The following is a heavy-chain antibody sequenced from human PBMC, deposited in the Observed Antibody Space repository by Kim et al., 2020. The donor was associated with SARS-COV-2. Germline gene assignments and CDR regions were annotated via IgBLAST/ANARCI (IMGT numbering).Heavy chain of an antibody. Sequence: SETLSLTCTVSGGSISSYYWSWIRQPAGKGLEWIGRIYTSGSTNYNPSLKSRVTMSVDTSKNQFSLKLSSVTAADTAVYYCARSRLVGATNYFDYWGQGTLVTVSS. CDR2: IYTSGST. V-gene: IGHV4-4*07. J-gene: IGHJ4*02. CDR1: GGSISSYY. D-gene: IGHD1-26*01. CDR3: ARSRLVGATNYFDY.